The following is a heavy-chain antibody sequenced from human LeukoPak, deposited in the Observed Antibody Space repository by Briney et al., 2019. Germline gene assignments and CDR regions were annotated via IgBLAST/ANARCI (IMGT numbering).Heavy chain of an antibody. CDR3: AREIFDGYNSEPDY. Sequence: PGGSLRLSCAASRFTFSSYWMHWVRQAPGKGLVWVSRINSDGSSTSYADSVKGRFTISRDNAKSTLYLQMNSLRAEDTAVYYCAREIFDGYNSEPDYWGQGTLVTVSS. CDR1: RFTFSSYW. CDR2: INSDGSST. J-gene: IGHJ4*02. V-gene: IGHV3-74*01. D-gene: IGHD5-24*01.